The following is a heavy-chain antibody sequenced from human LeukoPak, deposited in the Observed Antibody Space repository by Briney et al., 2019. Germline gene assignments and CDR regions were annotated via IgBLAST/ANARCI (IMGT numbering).Heavy chain of an antibody. Sequence: PGGSLRLSCAASGFTFSSYSINWVRQAPGKGLEWVPYISSSGSTIYYADSVKGRFTISRDNAKNSLYLQMNSLRAEDTAVYYCAREYSSSSGRAFDIWGRGTMVTV. CDR1: GFTFSSYS. D-gene: IGHD6-6*01. CDR3: AREYSSSSGRAFDI. CDR2: ISSSGSTI. V-gene: IGHV3-48*01. J-gene: IGHJ3*02.